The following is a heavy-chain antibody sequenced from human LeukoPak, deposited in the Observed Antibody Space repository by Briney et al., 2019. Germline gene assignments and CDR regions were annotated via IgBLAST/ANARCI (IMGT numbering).Heavy chain of an antibody. V-gene: IGHV3-30*18. CDR2: ISYDGSNK. CDR1: GFTFSSYG. CDR3: AKDGGTIFGVVIPYFDY. J-gene: IGHJ4*02. Sequence: GGSLRLSCAASGFTFSSYGMHWVRQAPGKGLEWVAVISYDGSNKYYADSVKGRYTISRDNSKNMLYLQMNSLRAEDTAVYYCAKDGGTIFGVVIPYFDYWGQGTLVTVSS. D-gene: IGHD3-3*01.